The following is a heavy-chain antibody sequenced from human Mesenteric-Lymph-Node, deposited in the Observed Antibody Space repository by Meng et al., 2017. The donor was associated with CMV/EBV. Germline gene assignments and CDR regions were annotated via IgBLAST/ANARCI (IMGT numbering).Heavy chain of an antibody. Sequence: GESLKISCAASGFTFSSYSMNWVRQAPGKGLEWVSSISSSSSYIYYADSVKGRFTISRDNAKNSLYLQMNSLRAEDTAVYYCARALDIVVVPAATGAFDIWGQGTMVPSPQ. V-gene: IGHV3-21*01. D-gene: IGHD2-2*03. CDR1: GFTFSSYS. J-gene: IGHJ3*02. CDR2: ISSSSSYI. CDR3: ARALDIVVVPAATGAFDI.